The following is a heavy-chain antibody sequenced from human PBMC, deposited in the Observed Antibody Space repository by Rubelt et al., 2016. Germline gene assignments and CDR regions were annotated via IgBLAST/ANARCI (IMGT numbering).Heavy chain of an antibody. CDR3: VRYGGLY. Sequence: QLQLQESGPGLVKPSETLSLTCTVSGGSISRSGYYWGWIRQPPGKGLEWVGTIYSSGTTYYNPSLKSRVTISVDTSKNQSSLKRSPGTAADTAVYYCVRYGGLYWGKGTLVTVSS. J-gene: IGHJ4*02. V-gene: IGHV4-39*01. CDR2: IYSSGTT. D-gene: IGHD4-23*01. CDR1: GGSISRSGYY.